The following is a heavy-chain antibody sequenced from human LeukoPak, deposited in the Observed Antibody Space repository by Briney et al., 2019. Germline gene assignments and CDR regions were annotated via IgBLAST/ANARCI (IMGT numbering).Heavy chain of an antibody. V-gene: IGHV3-23*01. Sequence: GGSLRLSCAASGFTFSSYAMSWVRRAPGKGLEWVSAISGSGGSTYYADSVKGRFTISRDNSKNTLYLQMNSLRAEDTAVYYCAKDIVVVPAALHLYDWGQGTLVTVSS. CDR1: GFTFSSYA. J-gene: IGHJ4*02. D-gene: IGHD2-2*02. CDR2: ISGSGGST. CDR3: AKDIVVVPAALHLYD.